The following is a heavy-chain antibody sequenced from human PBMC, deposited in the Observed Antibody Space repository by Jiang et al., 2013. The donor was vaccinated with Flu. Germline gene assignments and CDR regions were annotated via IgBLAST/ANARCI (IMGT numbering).Heavy chain of an antibody. J-gene: IGHJ3*02. Sequence: TFTHHDVNWVRQAPGQGLEWMGWMNPNSSNTDYAEKFQGRVTMTRSTAISTAYMELRSLASEDTAVYYCARAVAGSDDTFDIWGQGTVVIVSS. CDR3: ARAVAGSDDTFDI. D-gene: IGHD6-19*01. V-gene: IGHV1-8*01. CDR1: TFTHHD. CDR2: MNPNSSNT.